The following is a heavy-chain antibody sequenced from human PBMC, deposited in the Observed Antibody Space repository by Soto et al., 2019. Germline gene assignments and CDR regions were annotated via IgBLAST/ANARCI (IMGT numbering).Heavy chain of an antibody. J-gene: IGHJ3*02. D-gene: IGHD3-22*01. Sequence: PSETLSLTCAVSGGSISSGGYSWSWIRQPPGKCLEWIGYIYHSGSTYYNPSLKSRVTISVDRSKNQFSLKLSSVTAADTAVYYCASYGDGSGYYGAVRAFDIWGQGTMVTV. V-gene: IGHV4-30-2*01. CDR2: IYHSGST. CDR1: GGSISSGGYS. CDR3: ASYGDGSGYYGAVRAFDI.